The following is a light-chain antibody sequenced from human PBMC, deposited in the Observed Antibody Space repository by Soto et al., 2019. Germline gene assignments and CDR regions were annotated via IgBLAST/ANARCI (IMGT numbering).Light chain of an antibody. CDR3: QQSRGTSLT. V-gene: IGKV1-39*01. CDR2: ASS. J-gene: IGKJ4*01. CDR1: QSISDY. Sequence: DIQMTQSPSSLSASVGDRVTITCRASQSISDYLNWYQQKPGKATNLLIYASSILQSGVPSRFSGSGSGTDFTLTITSLQPEDFATYYCQQSRGTSLTFGGGTKVEVK.